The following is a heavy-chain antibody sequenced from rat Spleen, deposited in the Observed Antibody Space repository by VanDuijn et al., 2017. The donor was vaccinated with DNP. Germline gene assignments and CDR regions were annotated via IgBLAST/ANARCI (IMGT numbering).Heavy chain of an antibody. Sequence: GIIWNTGGTRYNSALKSRLTIIKDTSKSQVFLKMNSLQTEDTAMYFCASLNYGSYGYWGQGVMVTVSS. J-gene: IGHJ2*01. CDR3: ASLNYGSYGY. D-gene: IGHD1-3*01. V-gene: IGHV2-41*01. CDR2: IWNTGGT.